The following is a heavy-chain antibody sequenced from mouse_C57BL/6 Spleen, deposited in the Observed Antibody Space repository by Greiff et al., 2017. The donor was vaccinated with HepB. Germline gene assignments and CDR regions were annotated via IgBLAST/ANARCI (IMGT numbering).Heavy chain of an antibody. CDR1: GYTFTDYE. CDR2: IDPETGGT. Sequence: QVQLQQSGAELVRPGASVTLSCKASGYTFTDYEMHWVKQTPVHGLEWIGAIDPETGGTAYNQKFKGKAILTADKSSSTAYMELRSLTSEDSAVYYCTRRTVIGAMDYWGQGTSVTVSS. J-gene: IGHJ4*01. CDR3: TRRTVIGAMDY. D-gene: IGHD1-1*01. V-gene: IGHV1-15*01.